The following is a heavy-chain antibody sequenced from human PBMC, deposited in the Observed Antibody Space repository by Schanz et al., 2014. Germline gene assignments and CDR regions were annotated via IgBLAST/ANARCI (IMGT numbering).Heavy chain of an antibody. Sequence: EVQLVASGGGLVQPGGSLRLSCAASGFAVDNYYMSCVRQAPGRGLEWVSLISDSGDTAYYADSVKGRFTISRDNSKNTLYLQMNSLRAEDTAVYFCAKIERNEDWGQGTLVTVSS. V-gene: IGHV3-23*04. J-gene: IGHJ4*02. D-gene: IGHD1-1*01. CDR2: ISDSGDTA. CDR1: GFAVDNYY. CDR3: AKIERNED.